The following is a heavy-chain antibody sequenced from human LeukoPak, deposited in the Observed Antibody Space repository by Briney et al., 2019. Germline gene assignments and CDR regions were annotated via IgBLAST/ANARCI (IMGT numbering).Heavy chain of an antibody. CDR1: GFTFSNYQ. CDR3: AREGYSYGYDH. V-gene: IGHV3-21*01. CDR2: ISSSSSYI. Sequence: GGSLRLSCAASGFTFSNYQMNWVRQAPGKGLEWVSCISSSSSYIYYADPVKGRFTISRDNAKNSLFLQMNSLRAEDTAVYYCAREGYSYGYDHWGQGTLVTVSS. D-gene: IGHD5-18*01. J-gene: IGHJ5*02.